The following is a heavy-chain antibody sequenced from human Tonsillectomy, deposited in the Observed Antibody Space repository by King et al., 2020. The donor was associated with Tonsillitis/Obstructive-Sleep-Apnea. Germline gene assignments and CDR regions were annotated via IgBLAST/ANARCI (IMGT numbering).Heavy chain of an antibody. CDR2: ISSSGSTI. CDR1: GFTFSSYE. Sequence: EVKLVESGGGLVQPGGSLRLSCAASGFTFSSYEMNWVRQAPGKGLEWVSYISSSGSTIYYADSVKGRFTISRDNAKNSLYLQMNSLKAEDTAVYYCARDRYPIPLDYWGQGTLVTVSS. D-gene: IGHD2-2*02. J-gene: IGHJ4*02. V-gene: IGHV3-48*03. CDR3: ARDRYPIPLDY.